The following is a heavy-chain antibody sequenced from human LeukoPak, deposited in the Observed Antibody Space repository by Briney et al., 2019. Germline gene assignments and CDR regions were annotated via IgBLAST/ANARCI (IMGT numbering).Heavy chain of an antibody. V-gene: IGHV3-21*01. Sequence: GGSLRLSCAASGFTFSSYAMSWVRQAPGKGLEWVSSISSSSSYIYYADSVKGRFTISRDNAKNSLYLQMNSLRAEDTAVYYCARGRGYCSSTSCYADAFDIWGQGTMVTVSS. CDR2: ISSSSSYI. CDR3: ARGRGYCSSTSCYADAFDI. D-gene: IGHD2-2*01. CDR1: GFTFSSYA. J-gene: IGHJ3*02.